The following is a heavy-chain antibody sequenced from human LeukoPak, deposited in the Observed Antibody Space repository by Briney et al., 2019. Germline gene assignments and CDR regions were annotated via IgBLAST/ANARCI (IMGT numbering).Heavy chain of an antibody. Sequence: GGSLRLSCAGSGFTFSNYGIHWVRQAPGKGLEWMTSISYDGSLKYYADSVRGRFTISRDNSKNTLYLQMNSLRTEDTAVYYCANVSLEKQLWLPFDYWGQGTLVTVSS. J-gene: IGHJ4*02. CDR3: ANVSLEKQLWLPFDY. CDR2: ISYDGSLK. V-gene: IGHV3-30*18. D-gene: IGHD5-18*01. CDR1: GFTFSNYG.